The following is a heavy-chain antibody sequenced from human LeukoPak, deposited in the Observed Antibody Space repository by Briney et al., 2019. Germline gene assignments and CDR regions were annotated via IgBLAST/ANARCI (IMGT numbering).Heavy chain of an antibody. Sequence: ASVKVSCKASGYTFTGYYMHWVRQAPGQGLEWMGWINPNSGGTNYAQKFQGRVTMTGDTSISTAYMELSRLRSDDTAVYYCARGGTYYDSSGYYSSPHFDYWGQGTLVTVSS. CDR1: GYTFTGYY. D-gene: IGHD3-22*01. V-gene: IGHV1-2*02. CDR3: ARGGTYYDSSGYYSSPHFDY. J-gene: IGHJ4*02. CDR2: INPNSGGT.